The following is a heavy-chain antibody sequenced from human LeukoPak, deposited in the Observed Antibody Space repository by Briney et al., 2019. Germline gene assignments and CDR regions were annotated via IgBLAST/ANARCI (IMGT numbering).Heavy chain of an antibody. V-gene: IGHV4-59*01. CDR2: IYYSGGT. J-gene: IGHJ6*03. CDR1: GGSISSYY. D-gene: IGHD5-18*01. CDR3: ARTTEGGYTYDYFYYYYMDV. Sequence: SETLSLTCTVSGGSISSYYWSWIRQPPGKGLEWIGYIYYSGGTNYNPSLKSRVAISVDTSKNQFSLKLSSVTAADTAVYYCARTTEGGYTYDYFYYYYMDVWGKGTTVTISS.